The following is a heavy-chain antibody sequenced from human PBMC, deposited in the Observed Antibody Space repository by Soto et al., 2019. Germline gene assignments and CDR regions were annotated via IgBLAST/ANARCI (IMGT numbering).Heavy chain of an antibody. Sequence: GGSLRLSCAASGFTFSSYSMNWVRQAPGKGLEWVSYISSSSSTIYYADSVKGRFAISRDNAKNSLYLQMNSLRDEDTAVYYCHLFGEILYYYYGMDVWGQGTTVTVSS. CDR2: ISSSSSTI. CDR1: GFTFSSYS. D-gene: IGHD3-10*01. CDR3: HLFGEILYYYYGMDV. V-gene: IGHV3-48*02. J-gene: IGHJ6*02.